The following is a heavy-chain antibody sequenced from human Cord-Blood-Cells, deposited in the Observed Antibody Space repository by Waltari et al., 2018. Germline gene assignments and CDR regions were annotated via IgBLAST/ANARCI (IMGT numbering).Heavy chain of an antibody. Sequence: QLQLQESGPGLVKPSETLSLTCTVSGGSISSSSYYWGWIRQPPGKGLEWIGSIYYSGSTYYNPSLKSRVTISVDTSKNQFSLKLSSVTAADTAVYYCATPRRAMYYYDSSGYSDYAFDIWGQGTMVTVSS. D-gene: IGHD3-22*01. CDR2: IYYSGST. CDR3: ATPRRAMYYYDSSGYSDYAFDI. J-gene: IGHJ3*02. CDR1: GGSISSSSYY. V-gene: IGHV4-39*01.